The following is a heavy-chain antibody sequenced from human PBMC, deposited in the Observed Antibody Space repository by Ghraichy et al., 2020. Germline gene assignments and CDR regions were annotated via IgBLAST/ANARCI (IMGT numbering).Heavy chain of an antibody. CDR2: ISPYNGNA. Sequence: ASVKVSCKASGYTFINYGISWVRQAPGQGLEWMGWISPYNGNANHAQKFQGRVTMTTDTSTSTVYMELRSLRSDDTAVYYCARGAPIVGAKAWFDPWGQGTLVTVSS. CDR1: GYTFINYG. V-gene: IGHV1-18*01. J-gene: IGHJ5*02. D-gene: IGHD1-26*01. CDR3: ARGAPIVGAKAWFDP.